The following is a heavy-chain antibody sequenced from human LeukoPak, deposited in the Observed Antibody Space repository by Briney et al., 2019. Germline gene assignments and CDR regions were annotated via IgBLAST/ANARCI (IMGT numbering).Heavy chain of an antibody. CDR1: GFSFISYG. CDR3: AKRPSDYGDYVSYFDY. D-gene: IGHD4-17*01. CDR2: ISEDGRRK. V-gene: IGHV3-30*18. Sequence: GGSLRLSCAASGFSFISYGMHWVRQAPGKGLEWVGVISEDGRRKDYADCVKGRFTISRDNSKDPLYLQMNSLRAEDTAVYSCAKRPSDYGDYVSYFDYWGQGTLVTVSS. J-gene: IGHJ4*02.